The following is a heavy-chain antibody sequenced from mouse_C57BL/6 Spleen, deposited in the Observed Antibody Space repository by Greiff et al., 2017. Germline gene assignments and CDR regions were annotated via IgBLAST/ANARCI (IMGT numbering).Heavy chain of an antibody. J-gene: IGHJ4*01. CDR2: IYPGDGDT. CDR1: GYAFSSSW. D-gene: IGHD3-2*02. V-gene: IGHV1-82*01. CDR3: ARSGTVYYYAMDY. Sequence: VQLQESGPELVKPGASVKISCKASGYAFSSSWMNWVKQRPGKGLEWIGRIYPGDGDTNYNGKFKGKATTTADKSSSTAYMPLICLTSENSAVYFCARSGTVYYYAMDYWGQGTSVTVPS.